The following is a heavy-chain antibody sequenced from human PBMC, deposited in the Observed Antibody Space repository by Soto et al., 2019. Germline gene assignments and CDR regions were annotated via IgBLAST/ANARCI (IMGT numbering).Heavy chain of an antibody. Sequence: SETLSLTCAVYGGSFSGYYWSWIRQPPGKGLEWIGEINHSRSTNYNPSLKSRVTISVDTSKNQFSLKLSSVTAADTAVYYCARTRITIFGVVMAFDYWGQGTLVTVSS. CDR1: GGSFSGYY. V-gene: IGHV4-34*01. J-gene: IGHJ4*02. D-gene: IGHD3-3*01. CDR2: INHSRST. CDR3: ARTRITIFGVVMAFDY.